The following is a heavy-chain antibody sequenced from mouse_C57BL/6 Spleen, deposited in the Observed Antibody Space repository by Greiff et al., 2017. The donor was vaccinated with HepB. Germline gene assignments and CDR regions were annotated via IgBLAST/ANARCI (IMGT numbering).Heavy chain of an antibody. V-gene: IGHV1-82*01. CDR1: GYAFSSSW. Sequence: VQLQQSGPDLVKPGASVKISCKASGYAFSSSWMNWVKQRPGKGLEWIGRIYPGDGDNNYNGKFKGKAILTADKSSSTAYMQLSSLTSEDSAVYICAGHGSSPSNFDVWGTGTTVTVSS. J-gene: IGHJ1*03. CDR2: IYPGDGDN. D-gene: IGHD1-1*01. CDR3: AGHGSSPSNFDV.